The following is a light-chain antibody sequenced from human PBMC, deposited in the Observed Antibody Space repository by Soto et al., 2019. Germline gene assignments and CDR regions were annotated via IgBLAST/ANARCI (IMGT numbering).Light chain of an antibody. J-gene: IGKJ5*01. CDR2: SAS. V-gene: IGKV1-27*01. CDR3: QKYNSVPIT. Sequence: DIQMTQSPSSLSASVGDRVTITCRASQGISNSLAWYQQKPGEVPKLLIYSASTLHSGVPSRFSGSGSETDFTLTISSLQPEDVATYYCQKYNSVPITFGQGTRLENK. CDR1: QGISNS.